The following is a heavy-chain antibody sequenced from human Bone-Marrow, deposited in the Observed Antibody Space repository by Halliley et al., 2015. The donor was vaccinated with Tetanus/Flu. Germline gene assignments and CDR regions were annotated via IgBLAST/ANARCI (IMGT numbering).Heavy chain of an antibody. V-gene: IGHV4-59*01. J-gene: IGHJ4*02. Sequence: LRLSCSVSGGSISSYYWSWLRQPPGKGLEWIGYIYDNENTVYNPSLKSRVTMSVDASKNQLSLKLISVSAADTAVYYCARDNLVGATTIDFWGQGTLVTVS. CDR3: ARDNLVGATTIDF. D-gene: IGHD1-26*01. CDR1: GGSISSYY. CDR2: IYDNENT.